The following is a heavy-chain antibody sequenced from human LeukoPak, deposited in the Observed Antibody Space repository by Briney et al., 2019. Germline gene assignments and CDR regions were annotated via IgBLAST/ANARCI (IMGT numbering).Heavy chain of an antibody. CDR2: IYSNGNT. CDR3: ARGLVGLTPHAGVFQI. D-gene: IGHD1-26*01. Sequence: PSETLSLTCIVSGGSFSSSYWSWIRQPPGKGLEWIAYIYSNGNTNSNPSLKSRVTIAVDTSQSQFSLKLSSVTAADTAVYYCARGLVGLTPHAGVFQIWGQGTKVTFST. CDR1: GGSFSSSY. J-gene: IGHJ3*02. V-gene: IGHV4-59*01.